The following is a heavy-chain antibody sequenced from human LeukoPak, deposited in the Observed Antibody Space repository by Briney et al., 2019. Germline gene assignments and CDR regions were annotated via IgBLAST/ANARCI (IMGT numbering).Heavy chain of an antibody. D-gene: IGHD1-1*01. V-gene: IGHV4-59*01. CDR2: IYGSGST. CDR3: AREGTSGTHLNWFDP. Sequence: SETLSLTCTVSGGSISSYYWSWIRQPPGKGLEWIGHIYGSGSTNYNPSLKSRVTLSVDTSKNQFSLKLSSVTAADTAVYYCAREGTSGTHLNWFDPWGQGTLVTVSS. J-gene: IGHJ5*02. CDR1: GGSISSYY.